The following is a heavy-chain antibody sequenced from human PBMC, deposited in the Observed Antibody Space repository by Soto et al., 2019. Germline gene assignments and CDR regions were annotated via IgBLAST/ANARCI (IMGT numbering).Heavy chain of an antibody. CDR3: ARDTRQWLAIYYFDY. J-gene: IGHJ4*02. Sequence: GGSLRLSCAASGFTFSSYAMHWVRQAPGKGLEWVAVISYDGSNKYYADSVKGRFTISRDNSKNTLSLQMNSLRAEDTAVYFCARDTRQWLAIYYFDYWGQGTLVTVSS. D-gene: IGHD6-19*01. V-gene: IGHV3-30-3*01. CDR2: ISYDGSNK. CDR1: GFTFSSYA.